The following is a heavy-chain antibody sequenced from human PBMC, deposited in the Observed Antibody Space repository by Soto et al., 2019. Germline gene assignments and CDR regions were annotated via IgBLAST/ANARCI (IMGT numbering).Heavy chain of an antibody. CDR2: IYPGDSDT. CDR3: ARGLDFWRGSGSCYYVQEL. V-gene: IGHV5-51*01. J-gene: IGHJ6*03. D-gene: IGHD3-3*01. CDR1: GYSFTIYW. Sequence: GESLKISCPCSGYSFTIYWIVWVRQMPGKGLDCMGIIYPGDSDTRYSPSFQGQVTISADKSIITAYLQWSSLKASDTAMYYWARGLDFWRGSGSCYYVQELWGKGTTAT.